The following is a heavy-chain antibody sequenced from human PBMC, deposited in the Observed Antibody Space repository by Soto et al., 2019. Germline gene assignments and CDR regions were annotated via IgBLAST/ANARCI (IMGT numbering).Heavy chain of an antibody. J-gene: IGHJ4*02. V-gene: IGHV1-69*13. CDR3: ASPPTRCEYYFDY. Sequence: SVKVSCQASGGTFSSYVIRWVRQAPGQGLEWRGGIIPIFGTANYAQKFQGRVTITADESTSTAYMELSSLRSEDTAVYYCASPPTRCEYYFDYLGQGTLVTVSS. CDR1: GGTFSSYV. CDR2: IIPIFGTA. D-gene: IGHD2-8*01.